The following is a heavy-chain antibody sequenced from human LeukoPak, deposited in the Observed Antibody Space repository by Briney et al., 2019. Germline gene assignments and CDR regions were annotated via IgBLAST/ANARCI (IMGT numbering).Heavy chain of an antibody. D-gene: IGHD3-3*01. CDR2: IIPIFGTA. CDR3: ARQAFWSGYYPY. CDR1: GGTFSSYA. V-gene: IGHV1-69*13. Sequence: ASVKVSCKASGGTFSSYAISWVRLAPGQGLEWMGGIIPIFGTANYAQKFQGRVTITADESTSTAYMELSSLRSEDTAVYYCARQAFWSGYYPYWGQGTLVTVSS. J-gene: IGHJ4*02.